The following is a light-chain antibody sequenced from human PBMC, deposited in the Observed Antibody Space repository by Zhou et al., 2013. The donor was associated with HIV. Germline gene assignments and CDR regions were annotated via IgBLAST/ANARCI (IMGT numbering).Light chain of an antibody. CDR1: QGISSY. J-gene: IGKJ4*01. CDR2: AAS. V-gene: IGKV1-9*01. Sequence: DIQMTQSPSTLCASAGDRVTITCRASQGISSYLAWYQQKPGKAPKLLIYAASSLHVGVPSRFSGAGSGTNFTLTISCLQSDDFALYYCQQYYSYPLTFGGGPPWRSN. CDR3: QQYYSYPLT.